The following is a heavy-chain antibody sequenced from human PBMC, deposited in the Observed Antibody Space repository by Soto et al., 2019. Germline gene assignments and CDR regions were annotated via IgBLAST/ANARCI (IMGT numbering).Heavy chain of an antibody. Sequence: QVQLQESGPRLVKPSETLSLTCTVSDDFISSYYWNWIRQPAGKGLEWIGRVSTSGATNYNPSLESRVTMSVDTSMKKFSRKLTSVTAADTAVYFCARADYEILTRSYAMDVWGQATTVTVSS. V-gene: IGHV4-4*07. CDR2: VSTSGAT. D-gene: IGHD3-9*01. CDR3: ARADYEILTRSYAMDV. CDR1: DDFISSYY. J-gene: IGHJ6*02.